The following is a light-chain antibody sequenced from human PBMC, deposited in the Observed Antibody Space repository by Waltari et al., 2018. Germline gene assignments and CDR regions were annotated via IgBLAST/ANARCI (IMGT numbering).Light chain of an antibody. CDR3: QNYVRLPAT. J-gene: IGKJ1*01. CDR1: QSVSRA. V-gene: IGKV3-20*01. CDR2: GAS. Sequence: IVLTPSPGTLSLSPGERATLSCRASQSVSRALAWYQQRPGQAPRLLIYGASSRATGIPDRFSGSGSGTDFSLTISRLEPEDFAVYYCQNYVRLPATFGQGTKVEIK.